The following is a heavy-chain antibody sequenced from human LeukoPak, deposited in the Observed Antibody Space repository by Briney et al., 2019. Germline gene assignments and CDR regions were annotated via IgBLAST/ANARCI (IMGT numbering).Heavy chain of an antibody. V-gene: IGHV3-30-3*01. CDR3: ARVDPVRGVIIL. Sequence: PGGSLRLSCAASGFTFSSYAMHWVRQAPGKGLEWVAVISYDGSNKYYADSVKGRFTISRDNSKNTLYLQMSSLRAEDTAVYYCARVDPVRGVIILGGQGTLVTVSS. CDR1: GFTFSSYA. CDR2: ISYDGSNK. D-gene: IGHD3-10*01. J-gene: IGHJ4*02.